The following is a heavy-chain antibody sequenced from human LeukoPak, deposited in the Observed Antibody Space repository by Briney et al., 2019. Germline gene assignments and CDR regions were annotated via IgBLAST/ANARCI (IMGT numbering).Heavy chain of an antibody. J-gene: IGHJ4*02. CDR1: GFTFSSYG. CDR2: ISGSGGST. V-gene: IGHV3-23*01. Sequence: GGSPRLSCAASGFTFSSYGMSWVRQAPGKGLEWVSAISGSGGSTYYADSVKGRFTISRDNSKNTLYLQMNSLRAEDTAVYYCAKDITMVRGAGWGQGTLVTVSS. CDR3: AKDITMVRGAG. D-gene: IGHD3-10*01.